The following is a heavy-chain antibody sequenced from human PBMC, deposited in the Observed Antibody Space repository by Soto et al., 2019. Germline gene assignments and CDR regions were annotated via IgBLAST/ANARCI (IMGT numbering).Heavy chain of an antibody. V-gene: IGHV3-33*01. CDR2: IWYDGSNK. Sequence: QVQLVESGGGVVQPGRSLRLSCAASGFTFSSYGMHWVRQAPGKGLEWVAVIWYDGSNKYYADSVKGRFTISRDNSKNTLYLQMNSLRAEDTAVYYCARDEDEGQWLVPDHWGQGTLVTVSS. J-gene: IGHJ4*02. D-gene: IGHD6-19*01. CDR1: GFTFSSYG. CDR3: ARDEDEGQWLVPDH.